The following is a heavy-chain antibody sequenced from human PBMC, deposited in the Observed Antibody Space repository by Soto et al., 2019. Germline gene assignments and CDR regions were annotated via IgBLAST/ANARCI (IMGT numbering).Heavy chain of an antibody. D-gene: IGHD3-3*01. J-gene: IGHJ6*03. V-gene: IGHV4-34*01. CDR1: GGSFSGYY. CDR3: ASGQGYYDFWSGYLGSYYMDV. Sequence: SETLSLTCAVYGGSFSGYYWSWIRQPPGKGLEWIGEINHSGSTNYNPSLKSRVTISVDTSKNQFSLKLSSVTAADTAVYYCASGQGYYDFWSGYLGSYYMDVWGKGTTVTVSS. CDR2: INHSGST.